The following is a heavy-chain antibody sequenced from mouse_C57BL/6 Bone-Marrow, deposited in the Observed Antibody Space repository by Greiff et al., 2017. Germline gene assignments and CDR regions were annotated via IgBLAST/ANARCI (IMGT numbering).Heavy chain of an antibody. Sequence: QVHVKQSDAELVKPGASVKISCKVSGYTFTDHTIHWMKQRPEQGLEWIGYIYPRDGSTKYNEKFKGKATLTADKSSSTAYMQLNSLTSEDSAVYFCARLLGANLYYDYYWYFDVWGTGTTVTVSS. V-gene: IGHV1-78*01. D-gene: IGHD2-4*01. CDR3: ARLLGANLYYDYYWYFDV. CDR2: IYPRDGST. CDR1: GYTFTDHT. J-gene: IGHJ1*03.